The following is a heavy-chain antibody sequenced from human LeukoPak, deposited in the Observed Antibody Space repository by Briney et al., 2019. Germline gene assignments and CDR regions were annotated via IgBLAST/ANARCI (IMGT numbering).Heavy chain of an antibody. D-gene: IGHD5-24*01. Sequence: PGESLKISCKGSGYIFTKYWIAWVRQIPGKGLEWVGIIYPGDSDIRYSPSFQGQVTISADKSINTAYLQWSSLKASDTAMYYCARRRHGYNLSAFDIWGQGTMVTVSS. CDR2: IYPGDSDI. CDR1: GYIFTKYW. CDR3: ARRRHGYNLSAFDI. J-gene: IGHJ3*02. V-gene: IGHV5-51*01.